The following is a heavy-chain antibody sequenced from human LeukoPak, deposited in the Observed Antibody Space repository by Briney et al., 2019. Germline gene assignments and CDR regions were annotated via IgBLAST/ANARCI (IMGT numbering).Heavy chain of an antibody. CDR2: INTDGRST. CDR1: GFTFSNYW. D-gene: IGHD3-10*01. CDR3: AGDPMALDWFDP. J-gene: IGHJ5*02. V-gene: IGHV3-74*01. Sequence: PGGSLRLSCTASGFTFSNYWMHWVRQAPGKGLVWVSRINTDGRSTDYADFVKGRFTISRDNAKNTLYLQMNSLSAEDTAVYYCAGDPMALDWFDPWGLGTPVTVSS.